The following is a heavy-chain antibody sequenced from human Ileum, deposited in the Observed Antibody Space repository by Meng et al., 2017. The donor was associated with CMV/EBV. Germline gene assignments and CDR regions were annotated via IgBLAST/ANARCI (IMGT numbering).Heavy chain of an antibody. D-gene: IGHD5-24*01. J-gene: IGHJ1*01. Sequence: QGPLQQWGAGLLKPSEPLSLTCAVSGEPLNGFFCSWIRQPPGRGLEWIGEVNNRGRTNYNPSLKSRLTISIDTSKRQLSLMVTSVTAADAAIYYCASGRLQFTPSALQHWGPGTLVTVSS. CDR1: GEPLNGFF. V-gene: IGHV4-34*02. CDR2: VNNRGRT. CDR3: ASGRLQFTPSALQH.